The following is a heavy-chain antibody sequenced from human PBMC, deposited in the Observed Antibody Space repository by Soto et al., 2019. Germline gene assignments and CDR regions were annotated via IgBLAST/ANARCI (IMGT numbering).Heavy chain of an antibody. D-gene: IGHD3-3*01. CDR3: AREDFWSGYYHCYGMDV. Sequence: LVASVKVSCKASGYTFTSYDINWVRQATGQGLEWMGWMNPNSGNTGYAQKFQGRVTMTRNTSISTAYMELSSLRSEDTAVYYCAREDFWSGYYHCYGMDVWGQGTTVTVSS. CDR1: GYTFTSYD. V-gene: IGHV1-8*01. CDR2: MNPNSGNT. J-gene: IGHJ6*02.